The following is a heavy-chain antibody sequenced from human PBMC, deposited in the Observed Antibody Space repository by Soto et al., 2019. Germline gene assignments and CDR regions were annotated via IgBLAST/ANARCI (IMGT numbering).Heavy chain of an antibody. CDR2: IYYSGST. V-gene: IGHV4-59*01. CDR3: ARNGDYDSSGYYPFDY. D-gene: IGHD3-22*01. CDR1: GGSISSYY. J-gene: IGHJ4*02. Sequence: PSETLSLTCTVSGGSISSYYWSWIRQPPGKGLEWIGYIYYSGSTNYNPSLKSRVTISVDTSKNQFSLKLSSVTAADTAVYYCARNGDYDSSGYYPFDYWGQGTLVTVSS.